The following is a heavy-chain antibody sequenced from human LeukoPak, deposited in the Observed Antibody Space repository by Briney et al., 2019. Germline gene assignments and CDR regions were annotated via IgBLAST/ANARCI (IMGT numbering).Heavy chain of an antibody. CDR1: GYTFTSYY. V-gene: IGHV1-46*01. CDR3: ARETIVVVPAAKSVYYYYGMDV. CDR2: INPSGGST. D-gene: IGHD2-2*01. J-gene: IGHJ6*02. Sequence: ASVKVSCKASGYTFTSYYMHWVRQAPGQGLEWMGIINPSGGSTSYAQKFQGRVTMTRDTSTSTVYMELSSLRSEDTAVYYCARETIVVVPAAKSVYYYYGMDVWGHGTTVTVSS.